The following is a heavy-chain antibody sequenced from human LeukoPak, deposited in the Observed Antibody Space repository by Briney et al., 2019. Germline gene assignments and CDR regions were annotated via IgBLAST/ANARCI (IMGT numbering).Heavy chain of an antibody. CDR1: GYTFTSYY. D-gene: IGHD5-24*01. CDR3: ARSELQFDYFDY. Sequence: ASVKVSRKASGYTFTSYYMHWVRQAPGQGLEWMGIINPSGGGTSYAQKFQGRVTMTRDTSTSTVYMELGSLRSEDTAVYYCARSELQFDYFDYWGQGTLVTVSS. V-gene: IGHV1-46*01. CDR2: INPSGGGT. J-gene: IGHJ4*02.